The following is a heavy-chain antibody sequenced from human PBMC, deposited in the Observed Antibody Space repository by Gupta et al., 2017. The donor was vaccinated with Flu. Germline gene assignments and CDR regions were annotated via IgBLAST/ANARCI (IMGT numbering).Heavy chain of an antibody. CDR2: INSDGSST. V-gene: IGHV3-74*01. J-gene: IGHJ4*02. D-gene: IGHD2-15*01. CDR1: GFTFSSYW. CDR3: ARDCRSEYCSGGGALDY. Sequence: PGGSLRLSCAASGFTFSSYWMHWVRQAPGKGLVWVSRINSDGSSTSYADSVKGRFTISRDNAKNTLYLQMNSLRAEDTAVYYCARDCRSEYCSGGGALDYWGQGTLVTVSS.